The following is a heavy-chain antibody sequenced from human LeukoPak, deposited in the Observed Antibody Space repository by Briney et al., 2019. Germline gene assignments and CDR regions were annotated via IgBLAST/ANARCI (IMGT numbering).Heavy chain of an antibody. J-gene: IGHJ4*02. CDR1: GYTFTSYA. D-gene: IGHD2-2*01. Sequence: ASVKVSCKASGYTFTSYAMHWVRQAPGQRLEWMGWINAGNGNTKYSQKFQGRVTITRDTSASTAYMELSSLRSEDTAVYYCARPLPAAISAFGYWGQGTLVTVSS. CDR3: ARPLPAAISAFGY. CDR2: INAGNGNT. V-gene: IGHV1-3*01.